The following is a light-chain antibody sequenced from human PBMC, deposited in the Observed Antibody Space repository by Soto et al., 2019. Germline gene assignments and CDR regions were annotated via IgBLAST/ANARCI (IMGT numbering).Light chain of an antibody. Sequence: QSVLTQPPSVSGAPGQRVTISCTGSSSNIGAGYDVHWYQQLPGTAPKLVMYGTTNRPSGISSRFSGSKSGNTASLTISGLQAEDEADYYCASYTSSSTSVIFGRGTKLTVL. CDR2: GTT. J-gene: IGLJ2*01. CDR1: SSNIGAGYD. CDR3: ASYTSSSTSVI. V-gene: IGLV1-40*01.